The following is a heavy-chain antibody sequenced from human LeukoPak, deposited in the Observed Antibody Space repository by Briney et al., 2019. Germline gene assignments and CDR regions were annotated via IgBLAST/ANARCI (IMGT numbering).Heavy chain of an antibody. D-gene: IGHD5/OR15-5a*01. V-gene: IGHV3-7*03. CDR3: ARDANAGYSVNWFDP. CDR2: TKQDGSEK. J-gene: IGHJ5*01. Sequence: GGSLRLSCAASGFTFSRHWMSWVRQAPGKRLEWVANTKQDGSEKHYVDSVKGRFTISRDNAKNSLYLQMDSLRAEDTAIYYCARDANAGYSVNWFDPWGQGTLVTVSS. CDR1: GFTFSRHW.